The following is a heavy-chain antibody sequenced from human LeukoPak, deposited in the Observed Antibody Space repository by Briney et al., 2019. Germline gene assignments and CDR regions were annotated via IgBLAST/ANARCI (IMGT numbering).Heavy chain of an antibody. CDR3: TYDSSGYYYGSFDY. CDR1: GGSISSGSYY. CDR2: IYTSGST. J-gene: IGHJ4*02. D-gene: IGHD3-22*01. V-gene: IGHV4-61*02. Sequence: SQTLSLTCTVSGGSISSGSYYWSWIRQPAGKGLEWIGRIYTSGSTNYNPSLKSRVTISVDTSKNQFSLKLSSVPAADTAVYYCTYDSSGYYYGSFDYWGQGTLVTVSS.